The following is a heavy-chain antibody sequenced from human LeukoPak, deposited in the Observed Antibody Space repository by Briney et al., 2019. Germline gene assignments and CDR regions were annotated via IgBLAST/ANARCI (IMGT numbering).Heavy chain of an antibody. Sequence: GGSLRLSCAASEFTFSRHWMSWVRQAPGKGLEWVSAISGSGGSTYYADSVKGRFTISRDNSKNTLYLQMNSLRAEDTAVYYCAKVAYYDFWSGYDYWGQGTLVTVSS. J-gene: IGHJ4*02. CDR3: AKVAYYDFWSGYDY. CDR2: ISGSGGST. D-gene: IGHD3-3*01. V-gene: IGHV3-23*01. CDR1: EFTFSRHW.